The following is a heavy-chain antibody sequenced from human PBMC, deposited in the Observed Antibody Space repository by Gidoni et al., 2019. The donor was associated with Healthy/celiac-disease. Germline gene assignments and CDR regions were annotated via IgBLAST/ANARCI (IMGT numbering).Heavy chain of an antibody. V-gene: IGHV4-34*01. CDR2: INHSGST. J-gene: IGHJ6*03. D-gene: IGHD2-2*02. CDR1: GGSFSGYY. Sequence: QVQLQQWGAGLLKPSETLSLTCAVSGGSFSGYYWSWLRQPPGKGLEWIGEINHSGSTNYNPSLKSRVTISVDTSKNQFSLKLSSVTAADTAVYYCARWSGIPAAIGAYYYYYMDVWGKGTTVTVSS. CDR3: ARWSGIPAAIGAYYYYYMDV.